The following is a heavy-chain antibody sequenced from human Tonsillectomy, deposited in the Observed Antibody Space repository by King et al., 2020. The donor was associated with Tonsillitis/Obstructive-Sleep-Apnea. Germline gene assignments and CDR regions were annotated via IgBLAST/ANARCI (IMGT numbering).Heavy chain of an antibody. CDR2: ISRGDKT. Sequence: VQLVESGGGLIQPGGSLRLSCAVSGFSVSFNFMNWVRQAPGKGLEWVSLISRGDKTYYADSVKGRFTISRDNSRNTLYLQMNGLRAEDTAVYYCARGESGDDAFDVWGLGTMVTVSS. CDR3: ARGESGDDAFDV. J-gene: IGHJ3*01. CDR1: GFSVSFNF. D-gene: IGHD7-27*01. V-gene: IGHV3-53*01.